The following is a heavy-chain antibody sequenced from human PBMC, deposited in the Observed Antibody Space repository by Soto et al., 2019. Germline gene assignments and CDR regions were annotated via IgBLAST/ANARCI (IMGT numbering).Heavy chain of an antibody. CDR3: ARVYMVRGTIIRYFDY. J-gene: IGHJ4*02. CDR2: IYHSGRT. CDR1: GGSISSSNW. V-gene: IGHV4-4*02. D-gene: IGHD3-10*01. Sequence: QVQLQESGPGLVKPSGTLSLTCAVSGGSISSSNWWSWVPQPPGKGLEWIGKIYHSGRTNYNPSLKSRVTISVDKSKNQFSLKLSSVTAADTAVYYCARVYMVRGTIIRYFDYWGQGTLVTVSS.